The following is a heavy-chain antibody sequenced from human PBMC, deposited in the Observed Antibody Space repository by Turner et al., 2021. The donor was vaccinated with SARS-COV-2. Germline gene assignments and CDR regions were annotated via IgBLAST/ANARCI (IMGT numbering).Heavy chain of an antibody. V-gene: IGHV3-21*01. CDR2: ISISSSYI. CDR1: GLPFSRYS. Sequence: EVQLVESGGGLVKPGGSLTLSCAAPGLPFSRYSMNWVRQSPGKGLEWVSSISISSSYIYYADSVKGRFTISRDNANNSLYLQMNSLRAEDTAVYYCARWGPYYYDSSGYYPDAFDIWGQGTMVTVSS. J-gene: IGHJ3*02. CDR3: ARWGPYYYDSSGYYPDAFDI. D-gene: IGHD3-22*01.